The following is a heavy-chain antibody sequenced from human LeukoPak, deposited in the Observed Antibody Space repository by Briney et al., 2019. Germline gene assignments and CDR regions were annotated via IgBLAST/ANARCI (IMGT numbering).Heavy chain of an antibody. CDR1: GFTFSNYA. V-gene: IGHV3-23*01. Sequence: PGGSLRLSCAASGFTFSNYAMSWVRQAPGRGLEWVSAFSGSGGSTYYADSVKGRFTISRDNSKNTLYLQMNSLRARDTAVYYCATSGLSRFGFWGQGTLVTVSS. CDR3: ATSGLSRFGF. D-gene: IGHD2/OR15-2a*01. CDR2: FSGSGGST. J-gene: IGHJ4*02.